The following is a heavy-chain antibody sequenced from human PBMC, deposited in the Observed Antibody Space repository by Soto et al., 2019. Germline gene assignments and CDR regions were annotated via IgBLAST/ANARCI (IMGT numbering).Heavy chain of an antibody. D-gene: IGHD3-9*01. J-gene: IGHJ6*02. V-gene: IGHV1-3*01. CDR2: INAGNGNT. Sequence: GASVKVSCKTSGYTFTSYAMHWVRQAPGQRLEWMGWINAGNGNTKYSQRFQGRVTITRDTSASTAYMELSSLRSEDTAVYYCAKDGPHTVPLRYFDWSSGYYYYGMDVWGQGTTVTVSS. CDR3: AKDGPHTVPLRYFDWSSGYYYYGMDV. CDR1: GYTFTSYA.